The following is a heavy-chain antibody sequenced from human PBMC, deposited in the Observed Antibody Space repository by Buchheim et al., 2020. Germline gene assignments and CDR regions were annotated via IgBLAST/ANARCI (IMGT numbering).Heavy chain of an antibody. D-gene: IGHD3-22*01. J-gene: IGHJ4*02. Sequence: QLQLQESGPGLVKPSETLSLTCTVSGCSIDSRNYYWGWIRQPPGEGLEWIGTICSTGTTYYNLSLKSRVTISVDTSKNQFSLKLSSVTAADTAVYYCARDPYYYDNSGYKYFFDYWGQGIL. CDR2: ICSTGTT. V-gene: IGHV4-39*07. CDR3: ARDPYYYDNSGYKYFFDY. CDR1: GCSIDSRNYY.